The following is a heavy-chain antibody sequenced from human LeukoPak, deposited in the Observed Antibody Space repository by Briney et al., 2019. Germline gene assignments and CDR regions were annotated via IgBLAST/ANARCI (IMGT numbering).Heavy chain of an antibody. Sequence: PGGSLRLSCAASGFTFSSYDMNWVRQAPGKGLEWVSYIRSSGRAKYYADSVRGRFTISRDNAKNSLYLQMNSLRAEDTAVYYCARGCSGGSCYESKFDPWGQGTLVTVSS. D-gene: IGHD2-15*01. CDR1: GFTFSSYD. CDR3: ARGCSGGSCYESKFDP. J-gene: IGHJ5*02. V-gene: IGHV3-48*03. CDR2: IRSSGRAK.